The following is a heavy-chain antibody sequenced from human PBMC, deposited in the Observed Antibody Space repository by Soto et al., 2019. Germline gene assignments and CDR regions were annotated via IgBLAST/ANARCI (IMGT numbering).Heavy chain of an antibody. Sequence: PSETLSLTYTVSGGSISSGGYYWSWIRQHPGKGMEWIGYIYYSGSTYYNTSLKSRVTISVDTSKNQFSLKLSSVTAADTAVYYCARFEENYSPPSYYYYYMDVWGKGTTVTVSS. CDR1: GGSISSGGYY. CDR2: IYYSGST. V-gene: IGHV4-31*03. CDR3: ARFEENYSPPSYYYYYMDV. D-gene: IGHD1-7*01. J-gene: IGHJ6*03.